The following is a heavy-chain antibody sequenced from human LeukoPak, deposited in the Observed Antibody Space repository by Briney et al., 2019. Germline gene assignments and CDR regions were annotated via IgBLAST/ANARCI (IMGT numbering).Heavy chain of an antibody. D-gene: IGHD6-13*01. CDR3: ARETSTWYPMDS. J-gene: IGHJ4*02. CDR1: GFTFDDYG. Sequence: PGGSLRLSCEASGFTFDDYGMSWVRQAPGKGLEWVSGINWSGDSTGYADSVKGRFTISRDNAKNSLYLQINSLRAEDTAVYYCARETSTWYPMDSWGQGTLVTVSS. V-gene: IGHV3-20*04. CDR2: INWSGDST.